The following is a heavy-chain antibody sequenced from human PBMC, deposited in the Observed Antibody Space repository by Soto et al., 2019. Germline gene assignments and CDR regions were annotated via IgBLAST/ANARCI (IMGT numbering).Heavy chain of an antibody. CDR3: TRVRQGITMVRRAPYGMDV. CDR2: IRSKAYGGTT. Sequence: GSLRLSCTASGFTFGDYAMSWFRQAPVKGLEWVGFIRSKAYGGTTEYAASVKGRFTISRDDSKSIAYLQMNSLKTEDTAVYYCTRVRQGITMVRRAPYGMDVWGQGTTVTVSS. J-gene: IGHJ6*02. D-gene: IGHD3-10*01. V-gene: IGHV3-49*03. CDR1: GFTFGDYA.